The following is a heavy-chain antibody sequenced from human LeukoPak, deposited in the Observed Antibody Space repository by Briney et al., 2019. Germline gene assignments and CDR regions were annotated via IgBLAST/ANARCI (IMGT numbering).Heavy chain of an antibody. CDR2: IYTSGTT. Sequence: SETLSLTCTVSGGSISSGNYYWSWIRQPAGKGLEWIGHIYTSGTTDYNPSLKSRVTISVDTSKNQFSLKVSSVTAADTAVYYCAREASSGWHIDYWGQGTLVTVSS. J-gene: IGHJ4*02. V-gene: IGHV4-61*09. D-gene: IGHD6-19*01. CDR3: AREASSGWHIDY. CDR1: GGSISSGNYY.